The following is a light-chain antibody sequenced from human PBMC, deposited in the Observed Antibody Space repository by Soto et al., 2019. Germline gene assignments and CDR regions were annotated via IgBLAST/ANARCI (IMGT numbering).Light chain of an antibody. CDR3: SSYTSSSTPWV. J-gene: IGLJ3*02. CDR1: SSDVGGYNY. Sequence: QSALTQPASVSGSPGQSITFSCTGTSSDVGGYNYVSWYQQHPGKAPKLIIYDVSDRPSGVSNRFSGSKSGNTASLTISGLQAEDEADFYCSSYTSSSTPWVFGGGTKVTVL. CDR2: DVS. V-gene: IGLV2-14*01.